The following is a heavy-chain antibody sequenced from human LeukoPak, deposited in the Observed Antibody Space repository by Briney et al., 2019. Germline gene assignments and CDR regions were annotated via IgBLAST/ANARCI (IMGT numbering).Heavy chain of an antibody. CDR1: GFTFSSYW. J-gene: IGHJ4*02. V-gene: IGHV3-7*03. D-gene: IGHD6-19*01. Sequence: GGSLRLSCAASGFTFSSYWMTWVRQAPGKGLEWVANIKQDGSERNYVDSVKGRFTISRDNAKNSLYLQMNTLRDEGTAVYYCATGAGCGYWGQGTLVTVSS. CDR2: IKQDGSER. CDR3: ATGAGCGY.